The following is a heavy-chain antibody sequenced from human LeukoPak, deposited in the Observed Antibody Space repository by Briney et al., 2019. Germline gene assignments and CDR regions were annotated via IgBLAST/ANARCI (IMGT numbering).Heavy chain of an antibody. CDR2: ISSSGSAI. CDR3: AKGGYFYDSSDAY. Sequence: GGSLRLSCAASGFTFSSYEMNWGRQAPGKGLEWLSYISSSGSAIYYADSVKGRFTISRDNAKNPLYLQMNSLRAEDTAVYYCAKGGYFYDSSDAYWGQGTLVTVSS. CDR1: GFTFSSYE. D-gene: IGHD3-22*01. J-gene: IGHJ4*02. V-gene: IGHV3-48*03.